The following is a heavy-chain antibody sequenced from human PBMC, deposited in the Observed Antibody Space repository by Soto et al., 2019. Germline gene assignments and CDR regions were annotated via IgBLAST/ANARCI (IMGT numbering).Heavy chain of an antibody. CDR1: GFTFSSYS. CDR2: ISSSSSYT. D-gene: IGHD3-16*01. J-gene: IGHJ4*02. CDR3: AREWGRPGNVFDY. Sequence: GGSLRLSCAASGFTFSSYSMNWVRQAPGKGLEWVSSISSSSSYTNYADSVKGRFTISRDNGKNTLYLQMNSLRAEDTAVYYCAREWGRPGNVFDYWGQGTQVTVSS. V-gene: IGHV3-21*01.